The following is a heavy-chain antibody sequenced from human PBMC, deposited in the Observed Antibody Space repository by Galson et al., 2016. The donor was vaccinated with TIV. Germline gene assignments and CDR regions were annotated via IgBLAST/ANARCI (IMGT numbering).Heavy chain of an antibody. D-gene: IGHD2-15*01. CDR3: ARDGLYCSGGSCYTDWYFDL. CDR1: GYTFTSYN. CDR2: INPSGGNT. Sequence: SVKVSCKASGYTFTSYNMHWVRQAPGQGPEWMGIINPSGGNTEYAQKFQGRVTMTRDTSTSTVYMELNSLRSEDTAVYYCARDGLYCSGGSCYTDWYFDLWGRGTLVP. V-gene: IGHV1-46*01. J-gene: IGHJ2*01.